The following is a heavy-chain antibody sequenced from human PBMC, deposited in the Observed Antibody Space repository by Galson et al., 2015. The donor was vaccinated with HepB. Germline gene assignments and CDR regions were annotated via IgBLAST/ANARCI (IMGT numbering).Heavy chain of an antibody. CDR2: ISSGSGTI. CDR3: TRPGNWGPDEY. Sequence: SLRLSCAASGFTFSSYSMNWVRQAPGKGLEWISHISSGSGTIYYADSVKGRFTISRDNAKNSLYLHMNGLRDEDTAVYYCTRPGNWGPDEYWGQGALVTVSS. CDR1: GFTFSSYS. V-gene: IGHV3-48*02. D-gene: IGHD7-27*01. J-gene: IGHJ4*02.